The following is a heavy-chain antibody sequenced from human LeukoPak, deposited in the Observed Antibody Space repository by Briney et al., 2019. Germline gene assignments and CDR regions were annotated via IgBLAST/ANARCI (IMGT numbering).Heavy chain of an antibody. D-gene: IGHD3-9*01. CDR2: IYYSGST. J-gene: IGHJ4*02. CDR1: GGSISSSSYY. Sequence: PSETLSLTCTVSGGSISSSSYYWGCIRQPPGKGLEWIGSIYYSGSTYYNPSLKSRVTISVDTSKNQFSLKLSSVTAADTAVYYCARAPRYFDWLFYDYWGQGTLVTVSS. CDR3: ARAPRYFDWLFYDY. V-gene: IGHV4-39*01.